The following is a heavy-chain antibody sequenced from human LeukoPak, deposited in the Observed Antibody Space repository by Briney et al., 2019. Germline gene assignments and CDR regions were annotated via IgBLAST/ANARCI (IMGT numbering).Heavy chain of an antibody. CDR3: ARLVNDFWSGYYNYFDY. V-gene: IGHV4-59*01. CDR1: GGSISSYY. CDR2: IYYSGST. D-gene: IGHD3-3*01. Sequence: PSETLSLTCTVSGGSISSYYWSWIRQPPGKGLEWIGYIYYSGSTNYNPSLKSRVTISVDTSKNQFSLKLSSVTAADTAVYYCARLVNDFWSGYYNYFDYWGQGTRVTVSS. J-gene: IGHJ4*02.